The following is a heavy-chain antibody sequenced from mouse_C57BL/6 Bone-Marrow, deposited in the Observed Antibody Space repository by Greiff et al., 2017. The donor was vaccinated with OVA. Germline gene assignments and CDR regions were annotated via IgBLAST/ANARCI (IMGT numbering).Heavy chain of an antibody. CDR3: ARRRWYFDV. CDR2: ISSGGSYT. Sequence: DVQLQESGGDLVKPGGSLKLSCAASGFTFSSYGMSWVRQTPDKRLEWVATISSGGSYTYYPDSVKGRFTISRDNAKNTLYLQMSSLKSEDTAMYYCARRRWYFDVWGTGTTVTVSS. CDR1: GFTFSSYG. J-gene: IGHJ1*03. V-gene: IGHV5-6*01.